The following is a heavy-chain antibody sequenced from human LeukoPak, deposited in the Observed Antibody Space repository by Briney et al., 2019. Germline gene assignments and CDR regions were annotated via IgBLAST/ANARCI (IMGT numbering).Heavy chain of an antibody. CDR3: AELGITMIGGV. CDR1: GFTFSSYE. Sequence: GGALRLSCAASGFTFSSYEMNSVRQAPGKGLEWVSYISSGGSTIYYADSVKGRFTISRDNAKNSLYLQMNSLRAEDTAVYYCAELGITMIGGVWGKGTTVTISS. D-gene: IGHD3-10*02. V-gene: IGHV3-48*03. CDR2: ISSGGSTI. J-gene: IGHJ6*04.